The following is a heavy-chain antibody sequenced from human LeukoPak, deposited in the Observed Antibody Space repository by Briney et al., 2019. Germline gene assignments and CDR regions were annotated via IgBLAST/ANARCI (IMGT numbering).Heavy chain of an antibody. V-gene: IGHV3-30-3*01. CDR2: ISYDGNNK. D-gene: IGHD2-15*01. J-gene: IGHJ4*02. Sequence: GGSLRLSCAASGFTFSTYAMHWVRQAPGKGLEWVAVISYDGNNKYYADSVKGRSTISRDSSKNTLYLQMNSLRVEDTAVYYCARAVAVVAAAHDFWGQGTLVTVSS. CDR3: ARAVAVVAAAHDF. CDR1: GFTFSTYA.